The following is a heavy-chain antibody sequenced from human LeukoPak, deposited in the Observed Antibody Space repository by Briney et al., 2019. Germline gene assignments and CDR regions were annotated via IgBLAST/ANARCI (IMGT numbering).Heavy chain of an antibody. CDR3: ARDLAISSGWWYDY. CDR2: ISAYNGNT. J-gene: IGHJ4*02. D-gene: IGHD6-19*01. CDR1: GYTFTSYG. V-gene: IGHV1-18*01. Sequence: ASVKVSCKASGYTFTSYGISWVRQAPGQGLEWMGWISAYNGNTNYAQKLQGRVTMTTDTSTSTAYMELRSLRSDDTAVYYRARDLAISSGWWYDYWGQGTLVTVSS.